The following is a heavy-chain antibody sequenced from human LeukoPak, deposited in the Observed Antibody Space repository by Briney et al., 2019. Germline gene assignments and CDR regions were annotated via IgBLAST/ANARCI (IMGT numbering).Heavy chain of an antibody. D-gene: IGHD2-21*02. V-gene: IGHV3-33*06. J-gene: IGHJ4*02. CDR3: AKDRRIVVVTAMDY. Sequence: GGSLRLSCAASGFTFSSYGMHWVRQAPGKGLEWVAVIWYDGSNRYYADPVKGRFTISRDNSKNTLYLQMNSLRAEDTAVYYCAKDRRIVVVTAMDYWGQGTLVTVSP. CDR1: GFTFSSYG. CDR2: IWYDGSNR.